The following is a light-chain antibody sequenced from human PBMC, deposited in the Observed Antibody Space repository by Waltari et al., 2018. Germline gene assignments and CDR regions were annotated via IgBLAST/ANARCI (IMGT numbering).Light chain of an antibody. CDR1: ESVSLYGINF. J-gene: IGKJ1*01. V-gene: IGKV4-1*01. CDR2: ETS. CDR3: QQTKDAPRT. Sequence: DIVLTQSPVSLAVSPGQRATITCRASESVSLYGINFVHWYQQRPGQPPKLLICETSKKYGERPCMFAGGVSGTEVALAIGPVDADDAAVYYGQQTKDAPRTLGQGT.